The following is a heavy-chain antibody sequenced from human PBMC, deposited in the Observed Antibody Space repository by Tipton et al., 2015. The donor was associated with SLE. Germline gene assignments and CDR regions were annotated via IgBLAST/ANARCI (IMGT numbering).Heavy chain of an antibody. V-gene: IGHV4-4*07. J-gene: IGHJ4*02. CDR3: ARWWGYSSSYYFDY. CDR1: GDSVGSNY. D-gene: IGHD6-13*01. Sequence: TLSLTCTVSGDSVGSNYLNWIRQPAGKGLQWIGRIYISGSTNYNPSLKGRVTMSVDTPKNQFSLKLNSVTAADTAVYYCARWWGYSSSYYFDYWGQGALVTVSS. CDR2: IYISGST.